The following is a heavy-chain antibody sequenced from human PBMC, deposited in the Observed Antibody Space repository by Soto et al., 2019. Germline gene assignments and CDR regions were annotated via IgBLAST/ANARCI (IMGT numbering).Heavy chain of an antibody. Sequence: QVQLVESGGGVVQPGRSLRLSCAVSGFTVSTYGMHWVRQAPGKGLEWVAVISRDGGTKYYADSVKGRFTISRDNSRYTLFVEMNGLRGDDMAVYYCTGEVASGYWGQGTLVTVSS. J-gene: IGHJ4*02. CDR3: TGEVASGY. CDR1: GFTVSTYG. CDR2: ISRDGGTK. V-gene: IGHV3-30*03. D-gene: IGHD3-10*01.